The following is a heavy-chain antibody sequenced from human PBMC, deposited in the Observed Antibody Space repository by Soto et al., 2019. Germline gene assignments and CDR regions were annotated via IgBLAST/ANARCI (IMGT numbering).Heavy chain of an antibody. Sequence: ASVKVSCKASGYAFTDYYMLWVRQAPGQGLEWMGWINSKSGGKNLAQRFQGRVTMTRDTSISTTHLEVSRLRSDDTAIFYCARSDTAMAVPYYRMDVWGQGTTVTVSS. V-gene: IGHV1-2*02. CDR1: GYAFTDYY. CDR3: ARSDTAMAVPYYRMDV. J-gene: IGHJ6*02. D-gene: IGHD5-18*01. CDR2: INSKSGGK.